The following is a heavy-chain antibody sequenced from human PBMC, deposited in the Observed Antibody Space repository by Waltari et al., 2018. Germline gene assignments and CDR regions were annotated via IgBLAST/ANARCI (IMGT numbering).Heavy chain of an antibody. CDR2: IYTSGST. CDR3: ARGVRYYDSSGSPRD. D-gene: IGHD3-22*01. Sequence: QVQLQESGPGLVKPSQTLSLTCTVSGGSISSGSYYWSWIRQPAGKGLEWIGYIYTSGSTNYHPSLKSRVTISVDTSKNQFSLTLSSVTAADTAVYYCARGVRYYDSSGSPRDWGQGTLVTVSS. V-gene: IGHV4-61*09. CDR1: GGSISSGSYY. J-gene: IGHJ4*02.